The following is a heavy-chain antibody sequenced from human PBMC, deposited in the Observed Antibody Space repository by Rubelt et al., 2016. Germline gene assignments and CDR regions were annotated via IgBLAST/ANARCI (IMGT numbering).Heavy chain of an antibody. D-gene: IGHD4-23*01. Sequence: QVQLQESGPGLVKPSETLSLTCTVSGDSISSYYWSWIRQPPGKGLEWIAYIFYSGSTNYNPSLKNRVTISVDTSKNQFSLKLSSGTAADTAVYYCARGSGDYSGSYYYYGVDVWGQGTTVTVSS. CDR2: IFYSGST. CDR3: ARGSGDYSGSYYYYGVDV. J-gene: IGHJ6*02. CDR1: GDSISSYY. V-gene: IGHV4-59*12.